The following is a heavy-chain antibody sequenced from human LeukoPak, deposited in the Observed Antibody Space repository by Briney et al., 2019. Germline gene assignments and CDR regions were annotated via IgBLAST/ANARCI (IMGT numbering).Heavy chain of an antibody. CDR1: GFTLSNAW. D-gene: IGHD3-9*01. J-gene: IGHJ4*02. V-gene: IGHV3-15*01. CDR3: ARVGLRYFDWLSHFDY. Sequence: GGSLRLSCAASGFTLSNAWMSWVRQAPGKGLEWVGRIKGKTDGGTIDYAAPVKGRFIISRDDSKNTLYLQMNSLRAEDTAVYYCARVGLRYFDWLSHFDYWGQGTLVTVSS. CDR2: IKGKTDGGTI.